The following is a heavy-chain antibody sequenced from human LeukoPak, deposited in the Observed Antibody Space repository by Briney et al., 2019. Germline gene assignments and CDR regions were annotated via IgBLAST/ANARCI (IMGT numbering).Heavy chain of an antibody. CDR3: ARRPRFGELLYADY. V-gene: IGHV1-18*01. CDR1: GYTFTSYG. D-gene: IGHD3-10*02. J-gene: IGHJ4*02. Sequence: ASVKVFCKASGYTFTSYGISWVRQAPGQGLEWMGWISAYNGNTNYAQKLQGRVTMTTDTSTSTAYMELRSLRSDDTAVYYCARRPRFGELLYADYWGQGTLDTVSS. CDR2: ISAYNGNT.